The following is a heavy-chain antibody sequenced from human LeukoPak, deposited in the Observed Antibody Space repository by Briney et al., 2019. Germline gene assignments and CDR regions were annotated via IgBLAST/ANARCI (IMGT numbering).Heavy chain of an antibody. Sequence: PGRSLRLSCAASGFTFSSYGMHWVRQAPGKGLEWVAVIWYDGSNKYYADSVKGRFTISRDNSKNTLYLQMNSLRAEDTAVYYCAKEEWPAHSHFDYWGQGTLVTVSS. CDR2: IWYDGSNK. CDR1: GFTFSSYG. J-gene: IGHJ4*02. CDR3: AKEEWPAHSHFDY. D-gene: IGHD3-3*01. V-gene: IGHV3-33*06.